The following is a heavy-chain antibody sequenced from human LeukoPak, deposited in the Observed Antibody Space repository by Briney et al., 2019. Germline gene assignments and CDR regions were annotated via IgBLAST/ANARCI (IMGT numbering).Heavy chain of an antibody. J-gene: IGHJ4*02. CDR1: GFTFSSYS. Sequence: PGGSLRLSCAASGFTFSSYSMNWVRQAPGMGLEWVSSISLSSSYIYYADSVKGRFTISRDNAKNSLSLQMNSLRAEDTAVYYCARSRGYDSYFEYWGQGALVTVSS. V-gene: IGHV3-21*01. CDR2: ISLSSSYI. CDR3: ARSRGYDSYFEY. D-gene: IGHD5-12*01.